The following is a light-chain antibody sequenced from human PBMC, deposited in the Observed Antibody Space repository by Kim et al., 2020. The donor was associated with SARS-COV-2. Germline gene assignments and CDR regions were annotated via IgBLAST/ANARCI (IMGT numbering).Light chain of an antibody. CDR2: DPS. J-gene: IGKJ4*01. V-gene: IGKV3-11*01. CDR1: QSVGTE. Sequence: EIVLTQSPATLFLSPGERATLSCRTSQSVGTELGWYQQKPGQAPRLLMYDPSNRATGIPARFSGSGSGTDFTLTISSLEPEDFAIYYCQQCSEWPLTFGGGTKVDIK. CDR3: QQCSEWPLT.